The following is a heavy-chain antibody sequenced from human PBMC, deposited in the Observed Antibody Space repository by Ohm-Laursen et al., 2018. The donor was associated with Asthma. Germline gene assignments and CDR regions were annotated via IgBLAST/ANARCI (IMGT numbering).Heavy chain of an antibody. Sequence: GTLSLTCTVSGGSISSYYWSWIRQPPGKGLEWIGYIYYSGSTNYNPSLKSRVTISVDTSKNQFSLKLSSVTAADTAVYYCAADKEHYDSSGPHFDYWGQGTLVTVSS. CDR2: IYYSGST. CDR1: GGSISSYY. V-gene: IGHV4-59*01. CDR3: AADKEHYDSSGPHFDY. J-gene: IGHJ4*02. D-gene: IGHD3-22*01.